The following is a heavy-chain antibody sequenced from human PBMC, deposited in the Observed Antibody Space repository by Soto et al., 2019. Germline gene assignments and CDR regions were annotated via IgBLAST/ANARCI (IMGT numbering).Heavy chain of an antibody. CDR1: GFTFDDHT. CDR3: ASAQGDY. Sequence: EVHLLESGGVVVQPGGSLRLSCAASGFTFDDHTMHWVRQAPGKGLEWVSLISWDGDTTYYADSVKGRFTISRDNSNNSLYLQMNALTTEDTALYYCASAQGDYWGQGTLVTVSS. CDR2: ISWDGDTT. J-gene: IGHJ4*02. V-gene: IGHV3-43*01.